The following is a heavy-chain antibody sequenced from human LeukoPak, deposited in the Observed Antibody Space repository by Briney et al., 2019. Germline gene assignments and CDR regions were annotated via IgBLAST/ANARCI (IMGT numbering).Heavy chain of an antibody. CDR1: GFTLSNYW. Sequence: GGSLRLSCAASGFTLSNYWMHWVRQAAGKGLVWVSRISSEGTGITYGDSVKGRFTVSRDNAKNTLYLQMNSLRADDTAVYYCARVLSSAGDSGWPNYWGQGTLVTVSS. CDR2: ISSEGTGI. D-gene: IGHD6-19*01. J-gene: IGHJ4*02. V-gene: IGHV3-74*01. CDR3: ARVLSSAGDSGWPNY.